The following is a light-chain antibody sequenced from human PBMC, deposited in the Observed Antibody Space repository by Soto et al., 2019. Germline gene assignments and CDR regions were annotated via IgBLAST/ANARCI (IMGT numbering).Light chain of an antibody. J-gene: IGKJ4*01. V-gene: IGKV3-11*01. CDR3: QQRSDWPPLT. CDR2: GAS. CDR1: QSIRSN. Sequence: EIVMTQSPATLSVSPGEGATLSCRASQSIRSNLAWYQQKPGQAPRLLIYGASTRATGIPDRFSGSGSGTDFTLTISSLEPEDFAVYYCQQRSDWPPLTFGGGTKVDI.